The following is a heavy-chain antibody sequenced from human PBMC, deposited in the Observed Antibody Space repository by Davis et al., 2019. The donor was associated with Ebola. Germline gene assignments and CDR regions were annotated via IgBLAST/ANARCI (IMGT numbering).Heavy chain of an antibody. V-gene: IGHV1-69*13. CDR1: GGTFSSYA. J-gene: IGHJ6*02. CDR3: ARQPRLSYHCSGGSCSSYYYYGMDV. D-gene: IGHD2-15*01. CDR2: IIPIFGTA. Sequence: SVKVSCKASGGTFSSYAISWVRQAPGQGLEWMGGIIPIFGTANYAQKFQGRVTITADESTSTAYMELSSLRSDDTAVYYCARQPRLSYHCSGGSCSSYYYYGMDVWGQGTTVTVSS.